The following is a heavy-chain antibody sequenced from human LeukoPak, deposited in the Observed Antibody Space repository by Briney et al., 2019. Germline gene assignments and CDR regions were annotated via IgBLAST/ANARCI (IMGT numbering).Heavy chain of an antibody. CDR3: AKEEYPMTTVTLFDY. Sequence: PGGSLRLSCAASGFTFSSYWMHWVRQAPGKGLVWVSRINSDGSSTSYADSVKGRFTISRDNSENSLYLQMNSLRTEDTALYYCAKEEYPMTTVTLFDYWGQGTLVTVSS. CDR1: GFTFSSYW. J-gene: IGHJ4*02. CDR2: INSDGSST. D-gene: IGHD4-17*01. V-gene: IGHV3-74*01.